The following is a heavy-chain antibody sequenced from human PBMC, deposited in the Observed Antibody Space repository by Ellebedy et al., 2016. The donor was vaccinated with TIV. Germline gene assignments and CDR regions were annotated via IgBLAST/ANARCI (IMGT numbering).Heavy chain of an antibody. CDR2: ISYDGSNK. J-gene: IGHJ6*02. CDR1: GFTFSSYA. CDR3: ARGERLDYYYYGMDV. D-gene: IGHD3-16*01. Sequence: GGSLRLXXAASGFTFSSYAMHWVRQAPGKGLEWVAVISYDGSNKYYADSVKGRFTISRDNSKNTLYLQMNSLRAEDTAVYSCARGERLDYYYYGMDVWGQGTTVTVSS. V-gene: IGHV3-30-3*01.